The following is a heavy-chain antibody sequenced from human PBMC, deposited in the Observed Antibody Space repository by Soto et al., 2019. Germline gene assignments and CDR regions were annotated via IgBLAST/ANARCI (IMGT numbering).Heavy chain of an antibody. Sequence: ASVKVSCKASGYTFSNYAIEWVRQAPGQRPEWMGWINAGNGNTKYSQKFQGRVTITRNTSASTAYMELSSLIFEDTAVYYCAREHDFWSGYSFVYWGQGTLVTVSS. CDR1: GYTFSNYA. CDR2: INAGNGNT. D-gene: IGHD3-3*01. J-gene: IGHJ4*02. V-gene: IGHV1-3*01. CDR3: AREHDFWSGYSFVY.